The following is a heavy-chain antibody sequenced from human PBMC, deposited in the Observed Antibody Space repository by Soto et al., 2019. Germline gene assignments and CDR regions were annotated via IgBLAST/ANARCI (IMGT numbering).Heavy chain of an antibody. CDR3: AKGYCSGGSCPIFDY. D-gene: IGHD2-15*01. J-gene: IGHJ4*02. CDR2: ISYDGSNK. V-gene: IGHV3-30*18. Sequence: QVQLVESGGGVVQPGRSLRLSCAASGFTFSSYGMHWVRQAPGKGLEWVAVISYDGSNKDYADSVKGRFTISRDNSKNTLYLQMNSLRAEDTAVYYCAKGYCSGGSCPIFDYWGQGTLVTVSS. CDR1: GFTFSSYG.